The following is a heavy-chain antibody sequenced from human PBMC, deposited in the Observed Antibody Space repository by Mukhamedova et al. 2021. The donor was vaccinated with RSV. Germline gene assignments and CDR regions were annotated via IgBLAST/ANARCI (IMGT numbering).Heavy chain of an antibody. D-gene: IGHD2-15*01. J-gene: IGHJ5*02. CDR2: ST. CDR3: ENTRHCSDSSCNPSNWFDP. Sequence: STWDNPSLKSRATISVDTSKNQFSLKLSSVTAADTAVYYCENTRHCSDSSCNPSNWFDPWGQGIMVIVSS. V-gene: IGHV4-39*01.